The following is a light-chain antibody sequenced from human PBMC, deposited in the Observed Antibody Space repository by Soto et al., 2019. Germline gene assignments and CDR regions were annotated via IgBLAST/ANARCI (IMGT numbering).Light chain of an antibody. CDR3: QQYNSDQWT. V-gene: IGKV1-5*03. J-gene: IGKJ1*01. CDR1: QSINSW. Sequence: DIQMTQSPSTLSASVGDRVMITCRASQSINSWLAWYQQKPGKAPKLLIYMASSLESGVPSRFSGSGSGTEFTLTISSLQPDDFATYYCQQYNSDQWTFGQGTKVEIQ. CDR2: MAS.